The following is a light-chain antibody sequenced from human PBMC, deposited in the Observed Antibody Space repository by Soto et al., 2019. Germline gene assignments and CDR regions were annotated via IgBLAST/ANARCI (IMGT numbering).Light chain of an antibody. CDR2: AAS. CDR3: QESYSTPIT. CDR1: QSINSY. V-gene: IGKV1-39*01. J-gene: IGKJ5*01. Sequence: DIQMTQSPSSLSASVGDRVTITCGASQSINSYLNWYKQKPGKAPNLLIYAASSLQSGVPSRFSGSGSGTDFTLTISSLQPEDFATYFCQESYSTPITFGQGTRLEIK.